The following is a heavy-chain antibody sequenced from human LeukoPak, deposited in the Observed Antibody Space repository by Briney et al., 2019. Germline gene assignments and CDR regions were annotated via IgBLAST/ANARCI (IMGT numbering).Heavy chain of an antibody. CDR1: GFTFSSYW. D-gene: IGHD1-26*01. CDR3: VRESRSGSYSGY. CDR2: INQGGSDK. J-gene: IGHJ4*02. Sequence: GGSLRLSCAASGFTFSSYWMSWDRQAPGKGLEWVANINQGGSDKHYVDSRFTISRDNANNSLYLQMNSLRAEDTAVYYCVRESRSGSYSGYWGQGTLVTVSS. V-gene: IGHV3-7*01.